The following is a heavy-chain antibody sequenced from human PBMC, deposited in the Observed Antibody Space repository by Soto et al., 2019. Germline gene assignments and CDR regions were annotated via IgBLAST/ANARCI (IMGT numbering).Heavy chain of an antibody. CDR3: AKVATISYYYYYMDV. CDR1: GFTFSSYA. CDR2: ISGSGGST. Sequence: GSLRLSCAASGFTFSSYAMSWVRQAPGKGLEWVSAISGSGGSTYYADYVKGRFTISRDNSKNTLYLQMNSLRAEDTAVYYCAKVATISYYYYYMDVWGKGTTVTVSS. V-gene: IGHV3-23*01. J-gene: IGHJ6*03. D-gene: IGHD5-12*01.